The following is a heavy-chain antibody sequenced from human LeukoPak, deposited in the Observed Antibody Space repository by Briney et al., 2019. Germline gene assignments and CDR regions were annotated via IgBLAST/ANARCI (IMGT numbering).Heavy chain of an antibody. D-gene: IGHD6-13*01. J-gene: IGHJ4*02. CDR1: GFTVSSNY. V-gene: IGHV3-53*01. CDR2: IYSGGST. Sequence: GGSLRLSCAASGFTVSSNYMSWVRQAPGKGLEWVAVIYSGGSTYYADSVKGRFTISRDNSKNTLYLQMNSLRAEDTAVYYCASGLNKAAGEEVRDYWGQGTLVTVSS. CDR3: ASGLNKAAGEEVRDY.